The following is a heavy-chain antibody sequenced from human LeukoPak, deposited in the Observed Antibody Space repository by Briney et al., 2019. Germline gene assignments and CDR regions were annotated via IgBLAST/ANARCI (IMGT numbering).Heavy chain of an antibody. D-gene: IGHD2/OR15-2a*01. V-gene: IGHV3-48*02. Sequence: GGSLRLSCVVSGYLFSSYSMNWIRQAPGKGLEWVSYISVSGGVRSYADSVKGRFTISRDDARNSLYLQMNSLKDEDTAVYYCARDRGYFYDQLDYWGQGTLVTVSS. CDR1: GYLFSSYS. J-gene: IGHJ4*02. CDR3: ARDRGYFYDQLDY. CDR2: ISVSGGVR.